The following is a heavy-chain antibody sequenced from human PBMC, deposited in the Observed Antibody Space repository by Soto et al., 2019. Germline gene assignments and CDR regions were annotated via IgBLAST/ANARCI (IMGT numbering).Heavy chain of an antibody. D-gene: IGHD1-1*01. Sequence: SETLSLTCTVSGGSISSGGYYWSWIRQHTGQGLEWIGYIYYSVSTYYNPSLKSRVTISVDTSKNQFSLKLSSVTAADTAVYFCARGGCGTTGTARGRDYYYGMDVWGQGTTVTVSS. V-gene: IGHV4-31*03. CDR3: ARGGCGTTGTARGRDYYYGMDV. CDR1: GGSISSGGYY. J-gene: IGHJ6*02. CDR2: IYYSVST.